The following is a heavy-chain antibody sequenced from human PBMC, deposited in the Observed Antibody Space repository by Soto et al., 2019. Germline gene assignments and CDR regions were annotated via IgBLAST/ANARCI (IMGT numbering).Heavy chain of an antibody. CDR3: AKDLEERREDYIWGSDQQFDH. J-gene: IGHJ4*02. CDR1: GFTFSSYA. CDR2: ISGSGGST. V-gene: IGHV3-23*01. Sequence: GGSLRLSCAASGFTFSSYAMSCVRQAPGKGLEWVSAISGSGGSTYCADSVKGRFTISRDNSKNTLYLQMNSLRAEDTAVYYCAKDLEERREDYIWGSDQQFDHWGQGTLVTVSS. D-gene: IGHD3-16*01.